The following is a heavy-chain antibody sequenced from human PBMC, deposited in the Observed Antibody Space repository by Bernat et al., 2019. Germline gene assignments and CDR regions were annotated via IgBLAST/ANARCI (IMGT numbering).Heavy chain of an antibody. CDR2: IWYDGSNK. CDR1: GFTFSSYG. V-gene: IGHV3-33*01. Sequence: QVQLVESGGGVVQPGRSLRLSCAASGFTFSSYGMHWVRQAPGKGLEWVAVIWYDGSNKYYADSVKGRFTISRDNSKNTLYLQMNSLRAEDTAVYYCARERISDSSGWSWDYWGQGTLVTVSS. J-gene: IGHJ4*02. D-gene: IGHD6-19*01. CDR3: ARERISDSSGWSWDY.